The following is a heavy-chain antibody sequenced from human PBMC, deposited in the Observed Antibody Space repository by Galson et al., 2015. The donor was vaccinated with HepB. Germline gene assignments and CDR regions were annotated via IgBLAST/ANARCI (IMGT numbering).Heavy chain of an antibody. J-gene: IGHJ3*02. CDR3: ARPKWATVIAFDI. D-gene: IGHD4-17*01. CDR2: IGGSGITT. V-gene: IGHV3-23*01. CDR1: GFIFSSSA. Sequence: SLRLSCAASGFIFSSSAMSWVRQAPGKGLEWVSGIGGSGITTYYAASVKGRFTISRDNSKNTLYLQMNSLRAEDTAVYYCARPKWATVIAFDIWGQGTMATVSS.